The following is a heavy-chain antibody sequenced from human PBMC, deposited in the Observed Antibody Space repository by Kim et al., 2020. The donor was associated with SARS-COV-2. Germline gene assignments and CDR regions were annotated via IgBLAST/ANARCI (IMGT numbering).Heavy chain of an antibody. CDR2: INTNNGNP. J-gene: IGHJ6*02. Sequence: ASVKVSCKVSGYTFTSFAMNWVRQAPGQGLEWIGWINTNNGNPGYAQGFSGRFVFSLDTSVSTAYLQISSLKAEDIAVYYCARESFCNATNCYNGMDVWGQGTTVIVSS. CDR1: GYTFTSFA. V-gene: IGHV7-4-1*02. CDR3: ARESFCNATNCYNGMDV. D-gene: IGHD3-3*01.